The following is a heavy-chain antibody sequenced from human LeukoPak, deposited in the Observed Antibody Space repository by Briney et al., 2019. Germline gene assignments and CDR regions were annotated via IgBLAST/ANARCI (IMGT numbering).Heavy chain of an antibody. J-gene: IGHJ4*02. CDR3: ARSSTYYYDSSGYDY. Sequence: ASVEVSCKASGYTFTSYAMHWVRQAPGQRLEWMGWINAGNGNTKYSQKFQGRVTITRDTSASTAYMELSSLRSEDTAVYYCARSSTYYYDSSGYDYWGQGTLVTVSS. V-gene: IGHV1-3*01. CDR2: INAGNGNT. CDR1: GYTFTSYA. D-gene: IGHD3-22*01.